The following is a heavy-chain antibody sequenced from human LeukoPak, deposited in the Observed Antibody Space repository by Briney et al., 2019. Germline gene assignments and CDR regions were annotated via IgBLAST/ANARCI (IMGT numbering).Heavy chain of an antibody. CDR1: GFTFSSYA. J-gene: IGHJ6*02. D-gene: IGHD6-13*01. Sequence: GGSLRLSCAASGFTFSSYAMSWVRQAPGKGLEWVSAISGSGGSPYYADSVKGRFTISRDNSKNTLYLQMNSLRAEDTAVYYCAKEGRIAAAGREGYYYYGMDVWGQGTTVTVSS. V-gene: IGHV3-23*01. CDR3: AKEGRIAAAGREGYYYYGMDV. CDR2: ISGSGGSP.